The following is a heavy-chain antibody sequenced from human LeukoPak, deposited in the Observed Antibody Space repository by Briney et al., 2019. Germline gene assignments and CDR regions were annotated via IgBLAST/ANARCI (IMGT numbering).Heavy chain of an antibody. J-gene: IGHJ2*01. V-gene: IGHV6-1*01. CDR1: GDSVSSNSAA. Sequence: SQTLSLTCAISGDSVSSNSAAWNWIRQSPSGGLEWLGRTYYRSKWYNDYAVSVKSRITINPDTSNNQFSLQLNSVTPEDTAVYYCVRDGGNSGWYFDLWGRGTLVTVSS. D-gene: IGHD4-23*01. CDR2: TYYRSKWYN. CDR3: VRDGGNSGWYFDL.